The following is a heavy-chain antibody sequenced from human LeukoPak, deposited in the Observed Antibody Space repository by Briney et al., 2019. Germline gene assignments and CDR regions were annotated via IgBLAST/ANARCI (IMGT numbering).Heavy chain of an antibody. CDR2: IYYSGST. CDR1: GGSISSGGYY. Sequence: SQTLSLTCTVTGGSISSGGYYWSWIRQHPGKGLEWIGYIYYSGSTYYNPSLKSRVTISVDTSKNQFSLKLSSVTAADTAVYYCARAGQGPSLHYYYMDVWGKGTTVTVSS. J-gene: IGHJ6*03. V-gene: IGHV4-31*03. CDR3: ARAGQGPSLHYYYMDV.